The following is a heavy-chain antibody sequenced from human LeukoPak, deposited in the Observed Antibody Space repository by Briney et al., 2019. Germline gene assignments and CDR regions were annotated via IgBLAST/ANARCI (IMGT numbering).Heavy chain of an antibody. Sequence: SETLSLTCAVYGGSFSGYYWSWIRQPPGKGLEWIGEINHSGSTNYNPSLKSRVTISVDTSKNQFSLKLSSVTAADTAVYYCARDESNFYDSSGYVVRSDYFDYWGQGTLVTVSS. J-gene: IGHJ4*02. V-gene: IGHV4-34*01. CDR1: GGSFSGYY. CDR2: INHSGST. D-gene: IGHD3-22*01. CDR3: ARDESNFYDSSGYVVRSDYFDY.